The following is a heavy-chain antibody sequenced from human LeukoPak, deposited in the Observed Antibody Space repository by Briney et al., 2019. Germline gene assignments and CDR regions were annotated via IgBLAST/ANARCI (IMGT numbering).Heavy chain of an antibody. D-gene: IGHD3-16*01. CDR3: ARGFMSPNWFDP. J-gene: IGHJ5*02. Sequence: SQTLSLTCTVSGGSISSGGYYWSWIRQPPGKGLEWIGYIYHSGSTYYNPSLKSRVTVSLDRSKNQFSLKLSSVTAADTAVYYCARGFMSPNWFDPWGQGTLVTVSS. V-gene: IGHV4-30-2*01. CDR2: IYHSGST. CDR1: GGSISSGGYY.